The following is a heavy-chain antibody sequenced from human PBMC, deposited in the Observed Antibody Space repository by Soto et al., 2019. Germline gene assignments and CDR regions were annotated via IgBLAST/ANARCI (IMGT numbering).Heavy chain of an antibody. V-gene: IGHV4-4*02. J-gene: IGHJ6*02. CDR3: ARDWYHGSGSYRAYYGMDV. CDR1: GGSISSSNW. D-gene: IGHD3-10*01. CDR2: IYHSGST. Sequence: SETLSLTCAVSGGSISSSNWWGWVRQPPGKGLEWIGEIYHSGSTNYNPSLKSRVTISVDKSKNQFSLKLSSVTAADTAVYYCARDWYHGSGSYRAYYGMDVWGQGTTVTVSS.